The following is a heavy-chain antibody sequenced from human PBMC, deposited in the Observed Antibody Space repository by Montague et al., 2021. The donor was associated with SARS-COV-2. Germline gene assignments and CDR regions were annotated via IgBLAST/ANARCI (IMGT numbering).Heavy chain of an antibody. J-gene: IGHJ4*02. V-gene: IGHV6-1*01. CDR2: TYYRSKWYN. CDR3: ARTSASSGY. Sequence: CAISGDSVARNGAAWNWIRQSPAIGLEWLGRTYYRSKWYNDYAVSVKSRITINPDTSKNQISLQLNSVTPEDTAVYYCARTSASSGYWGQGTLVTVSS. CDR1: GDSVARNGAA. D-gene: IGHD6-19*01.